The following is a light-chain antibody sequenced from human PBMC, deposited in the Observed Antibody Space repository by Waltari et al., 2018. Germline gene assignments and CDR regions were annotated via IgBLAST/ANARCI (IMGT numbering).Light chain of an antibody. CDR1: QSVGNA. J-gene: IGKJ1*01. CDR3: QQYNNWPPGGT. CDR2: DAS. V-gene: IGKV3-15*01. Sequence: ELVMTQSPATLSVSTEETATLSCRASQSVGNAFAWYQHKPGQAPRLLIYDASTRATGVPARFSGSGSGTEFTLAISSFQSDDFAVYYCQQYNNWPPGGTCGHGTKVEIK.